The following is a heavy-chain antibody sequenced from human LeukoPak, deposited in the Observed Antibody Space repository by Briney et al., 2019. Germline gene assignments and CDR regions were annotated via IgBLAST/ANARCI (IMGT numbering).Heavy chain of an antibody. J-gene: IGHJ4*02. CDR1: GFTFSSYG. Sequence: PGGSLRLSCAASGFTFSSYGMHWVRQAPGKGLEWVSAISGSGGSTYYADSVKGRFTISRDNSKNTLYLRMNSLRAEDTAVYYCARSWAALDYWGLGTLVTVSS. D-gene: IGHD6-6*01. V-gene: IGHV3-23*01. CDR2: ISGSGGST. CDR3: ARSWAALDY.